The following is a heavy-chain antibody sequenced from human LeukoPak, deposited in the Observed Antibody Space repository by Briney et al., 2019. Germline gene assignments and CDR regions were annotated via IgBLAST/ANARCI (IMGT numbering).Heavy chain of an antibody. D-gene: IGHD5-24*01. Sequence: SETLSLTCTVSSGSIRGFYWSWIRQTPGKGLECMGYSYYTGSTTYNPSRKRRGTTSVDTSKNQTSLKLPSVTAADTAVYSCARPREKAKGGGGFDPWGQGTLVTVSS. CDR1: SGSIRGFY. CDR2: SYYTGST. CDR3: ARPREKAKGGGGFDP. J-gene: IGHJ5*02. V-gene: IGHV4-59*01.